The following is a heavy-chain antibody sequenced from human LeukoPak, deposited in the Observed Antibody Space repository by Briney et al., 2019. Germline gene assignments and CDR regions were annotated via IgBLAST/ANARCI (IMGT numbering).Heavy chain of an antibody. CDR2: INPNSGGT. CDR1: GYTFTGYY. V-gene: IGHV1-2*02. J-gene: IGHJ3*02. D-gene: IGHD4-17*01. CDR3: ARGGDGDRTDGVTGAFDI. Sequence: ASVKVSCKASGYTFTGYYMHWVRQAPGQGLEWMGWINPNSGGTNYAQKFQGRVTMTRDTSISTAYMELSRLRSDDTAVYYCARGGDGDRTDGVTGAFDIWGQGTMVTVSS.